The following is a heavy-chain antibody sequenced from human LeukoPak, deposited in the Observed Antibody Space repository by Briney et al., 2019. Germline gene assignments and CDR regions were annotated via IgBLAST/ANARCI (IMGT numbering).Heavy chain of an antibody. CDR3: ARSGGDYDAFDI. Sequence: GASVKVSCKASGGTFSSYAISWVRQAPGQGLEWMGRIIPILGIANYAQKFQGRVTITADKSTSTAYMELSSLRSEDTAVYYCARSGGDYDAFDIWGQGTMVAVSS. D-gene: IGHD2-21*02. J-gene: IGHJ3*02. CDR2: IIPILGIA. CDR1: GGTFSSYA. V-gene: IGHV1-69*04.